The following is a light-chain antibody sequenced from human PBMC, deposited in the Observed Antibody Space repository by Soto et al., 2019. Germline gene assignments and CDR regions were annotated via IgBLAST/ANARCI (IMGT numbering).Light chain of an antibody. CDR3: QQYYSYPWT. V-gene: IGKV1-8*01. CDR2: AAS. Sequence: AIQMTQSPSSFSASTGDRVTITCRASQGISSYLAWYQQKPGKAPKLLIYAASTLQSGVPSRFSGSGSGTDFTLTISCLQSEDFATYYCQQYYSYPWTFGPGTKVDIK. J-gene: IGKJ3*01. CDR1: QGISSY.